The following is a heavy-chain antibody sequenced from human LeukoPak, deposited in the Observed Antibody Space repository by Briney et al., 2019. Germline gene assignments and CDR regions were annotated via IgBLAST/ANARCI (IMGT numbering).Heavy chain of an antibody. CDR1: GFTFSSYG. D-gene: IGHD3-10*01. J-gene: IGHJ6*02. Sequence: GRSLRLSCAASGFTFSSYGMHRVRQAPGKGLEWVAVIWYDGSNKYYADSVKGRFTISRDNSKNTLYLQMNSLRAEDTAVYYCARDRRQEGSKSYYYYGMDVWGQGTTVTVSS. V-gene: IGHV3-33*01. CDR3: ARDRRQEGSKSYYYYGMDV. CDR2: IWYDGSNK.